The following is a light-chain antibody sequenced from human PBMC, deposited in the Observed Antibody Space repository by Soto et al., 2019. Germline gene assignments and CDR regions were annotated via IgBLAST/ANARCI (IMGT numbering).Light chain of an antibody. CDR1: QSIRSW. CDR3: QQYCSSPPWT. CDR2: KAS. J-gene: IGKJ1*01. V-gene: IGKV1-5*03. Sequence: DIQMTQSPSTLSASVGDRVTITCRASQSIRSWLAWYQQKPGRAPKLLIYKASSLETGVPSRFGGSGSGTDFTLIISSLQPDDFPSYYGQQYCSSPPWTFGQGTKVEIK.